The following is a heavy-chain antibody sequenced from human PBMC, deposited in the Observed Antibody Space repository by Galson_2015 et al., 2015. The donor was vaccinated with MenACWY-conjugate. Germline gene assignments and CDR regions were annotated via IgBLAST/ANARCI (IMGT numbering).Heavy chain of an antibody. CDR3: ARGLHYYGSGSYSA. D-gene: IGHD3-10*01. Sequence: SVKVSCKASGYTFTTYGISWVRQAPGQGLEWMGWISAYNGNTNYAQKLQGRVTMTTDTSTSTAYMELRSLRSGDTAVYYCARGLHYYGSGSYSAWGQGTLVTVSS. CDR2: ISAYNGNT. CDR1: GYTFTTYG. V-gene: IGHV1-18*04. J-gene: IGHJ5*02.